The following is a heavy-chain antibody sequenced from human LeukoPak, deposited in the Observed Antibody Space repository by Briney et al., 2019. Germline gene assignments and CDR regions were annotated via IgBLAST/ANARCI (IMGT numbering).Heavy chain of an antibody. CDR1: GGSISSYY. CDR2: IYTTGCT. CDR3: ARDLNVAVAGPIFDS. Sequence: SETLSLTCTISGGSISSYYWSWIRQPAGKGLEWIGRIYTTGCTNYNPSLKSRVTMSADTSKNQFSLKLSSVTAADTAVYYCARDLNVAVAGPIFDSWGQGTLVTVSS. D-gene: IGHD6-19*01. V-gene: IGHV4-4*07. J-gene: IGHJ4*02.